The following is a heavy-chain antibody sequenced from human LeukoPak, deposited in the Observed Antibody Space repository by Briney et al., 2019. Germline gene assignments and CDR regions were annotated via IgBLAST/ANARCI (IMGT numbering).Heavy chain of an antibody. J-gene: IGHJ6*03. Sequence: TGGSLRLSCAASGFTFSSYAMSWVRQAPGKGLEWVSAISGSGGSTYYADSVKGRFTISRDNSKNTLYLQMNSLRAEDTAVYYCAKDRSTDAYYSYYMDVWGKGTTVTVSS. CDR1: GFTFSSYA. CDR2: ISGSGGST. D-gene: IGHD4-11*01. CDR3: AKDRSTDAYYSYYMDV. V-gene: IGHV3-23*01.